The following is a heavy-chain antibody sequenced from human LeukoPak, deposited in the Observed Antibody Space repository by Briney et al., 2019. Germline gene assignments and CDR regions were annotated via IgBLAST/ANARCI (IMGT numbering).Heavy chain of an antibody. Sequence: GGSLRLSCAASGFTFSSYGIHWVRQAPGKGLERVAFIRYDGSNKYYADSVKGRFTISRDNSKNTLYLQMNSLRAEDTAVYYCAKGPYYYDSSGYYNGYWGQGTLVTVSS. CDR1: GFTFSSYG. CDR2: IRYDGSNK. CDR3: AKGPYYYDSSGYYNGY. V-gene: IGHV3-30*02. J-gene: IGHJ4*02. D-gene: IGHD3-22*01.